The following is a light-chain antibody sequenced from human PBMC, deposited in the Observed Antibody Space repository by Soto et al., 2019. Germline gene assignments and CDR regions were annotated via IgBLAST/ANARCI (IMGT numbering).Light chain of an antibody. J-gene: IGLJ2*01. V-gene: IGLV2-18*02. CDR1: TSDIGTYNR. Sequence: QSVLTQPPSVSGSPGQSVTISCTGTTSDIGTYNRVSWYQQPQGTAPKLMIYEVNNRPSGVPDRFSGSKSGNTASLTISGLQPEDEADYYCSSYTGTSTVVFGGGTKVTVL. CDR3: SSYTGTSTVV. CDR2: EVN.